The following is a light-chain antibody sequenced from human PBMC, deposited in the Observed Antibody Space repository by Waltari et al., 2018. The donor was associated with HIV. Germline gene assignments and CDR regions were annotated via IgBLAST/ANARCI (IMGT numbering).Light chain of an antibody. Sequence: DIVMTQSPDALALSLGERATINCKSSRTILYTSNNKNYLAWYQQKPGQPPKLLIYWASTRESGVPDRFSGSGSGTDFTLTISNVQTEDMAVYYCQQYFNTPLTFGGGTKVEIK. CDR3: QQYFNTPLT. V-gene: IGKV4-1*01. CDR1: RTILYTSNNKNY. J-gene: IGKJ4*01. CDR2: WAS.